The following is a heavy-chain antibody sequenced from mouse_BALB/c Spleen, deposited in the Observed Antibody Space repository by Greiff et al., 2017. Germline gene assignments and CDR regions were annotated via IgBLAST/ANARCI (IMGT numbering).Heavy chain of an antibody. CDR1: GFTFSDYY. V-gene: IGHV5-4*02. Sequence: EVMLVESGGGLVKPGGSLKLSCAASGFTFSDYYMYWVRQTPEKRLEWVATISDGGSYTYYPDSVKGRFTISRDNAKNNLYLQMSSLKSEDTAMYYCARDLYYGNYYAMDYWGQGTSVTVSS. CDR2: ISDGGSYT. J-gene: IGHJ4*01. D-gene: IGHD2-1*01. CDR3: ARDLYYGNYYAMDY.